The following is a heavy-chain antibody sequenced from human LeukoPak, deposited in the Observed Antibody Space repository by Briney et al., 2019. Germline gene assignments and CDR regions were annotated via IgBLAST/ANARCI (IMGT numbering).Heavy chain of an antibody. Sequence: SVKVSCKASGFTFTSSAMQWVRQARGQRVEWIGWIVVGSGNTNYAQKLQGRVTMTTSTSKSTASMELRSLRSDDTATYYCARDLTHRRNYDDSGYQIVTAFWGEGSLVSVSS. CDR3: ARDLTHRRNYDDSGYQIVTAF. J-gene: IGHJ4*02. D-gene: IGHD3-22*01. V-gene: IGHV1-58*02. CDR2: IVVGSGNT. CDR1: GFTFTSSA.